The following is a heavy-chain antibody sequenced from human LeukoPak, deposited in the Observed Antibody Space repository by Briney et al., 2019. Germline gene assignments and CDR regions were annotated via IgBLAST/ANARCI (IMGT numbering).Heavy chain of an antibody. V-gene: IGHV1-2*02. CDR1: GYTFTGYY. CDR3: ARVSRLTRLPLKGIYAFDI. D-gene: IGHD2-15*01. CDR2: INPNSGGT. Sequence: ASVKVSCKASGYTFTGYYMHWVRQAPGQGLEWMGWINPNSGGTNYAQKFQGRVTMTRDTSISTAYMELSRLRSDDTAVYYCARVSRLTRLPLKGIYAFDIWGQGTIVTVSS. J-gene: IGHJ3*02.